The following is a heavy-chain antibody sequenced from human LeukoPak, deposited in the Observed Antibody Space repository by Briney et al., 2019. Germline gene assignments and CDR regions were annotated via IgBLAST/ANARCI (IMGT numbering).Heavy chain of an antibody. CDR3: AKVGEFRESSDY. D-gene: IGHD3-16*01. CDR2: IRYDGSNK. CDR1: GFTFSSYG. Sequence: GGSLRLSCAACGFTFSSYGMHWVRQAPGKGLEWVAFIRYDGSNKYYADSVKGRFTISRDNSKNTLYLQMNSLRAEDTAVYYCAKVGEFRESSDYWGQGTLVTVSS. V-gene: IGHV3-30*02. J-gene: IGHJ4*02.